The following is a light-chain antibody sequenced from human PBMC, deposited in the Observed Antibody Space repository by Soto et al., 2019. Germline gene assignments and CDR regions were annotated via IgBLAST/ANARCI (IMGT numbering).Light chain of an antibody. Sequence: DIQMTQSPSSLSASVGDRVTITCRASQGIRNYLAWFQQKPGKVPKLLIYAASSLQSGVPSRFNDSGSGTDFTLTISSLQPDDFATYYCQQYNSYFQTFGQGTKVDIK. CDR3: QQYNSYFQT. V-gene: IGKV1-27*01. CDR1: QGIRNY. CDR2: AAS. J-gene: IGKJ1*01.